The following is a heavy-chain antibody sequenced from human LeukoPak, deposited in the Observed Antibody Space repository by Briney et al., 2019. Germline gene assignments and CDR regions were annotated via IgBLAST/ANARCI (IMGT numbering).Heavy chain of an antibody. Sequence: PGGSLRLSCAASGFTFSSYSTNWIRQAPGKGLEWVSSISSSSSYIYYADSVKGRFTISRDNAKNSLYLQMNSLRAEDTAVYYCAREGEGILTGYSPLGAFDIWGQGTMVTVSS. V-gene: IGHV3-21*01. D-gene: IGHD3-9*01. CDR2: ISSSSSYI. CDR1: GFTFSSYS. J-gene: IGHJ3*02. CDR3: AREGEGILTGYSPLGAFDI.